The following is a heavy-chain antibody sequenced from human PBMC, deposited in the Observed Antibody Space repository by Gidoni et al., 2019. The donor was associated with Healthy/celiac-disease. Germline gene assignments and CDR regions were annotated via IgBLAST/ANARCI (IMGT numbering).Heavy chain of an antibody. J-gene: IGHJ6*02. CDR3: ARDGGSYSPQFYGMDV. CDR1: GTFTSYG. Sequence: QVQLVQSGAEVKKPGASVKVSCKASGTFTSYGISWVRQAPGQGLEWMGWISAYNGNTNYAQKLQGRVTMTTDTSTSTAYMELRSLRSDDTAVYYCARDGGSYSPQFYGMDVWGQGTTVTVSS. V-gene: IGHV1-18*01. D-gene: IGHD1-26*01. CDR2: ISAYNGNT.